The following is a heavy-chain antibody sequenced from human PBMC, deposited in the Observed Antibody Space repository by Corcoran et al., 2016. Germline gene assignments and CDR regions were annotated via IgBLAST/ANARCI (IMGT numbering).Heavy chain of an antibody. D-gene: IGHD1-26*01. V-gene: IGHV1-46*01. J-gene: IGHJ4*02. CDR3: ARDRSGLSGSYGVTFDY. CDR2: INPSGGST. CDR1: GYTFTSYY. Sequence: QVQLVQSGAEVKKPGASVKVSCKASGYTFTSYYMHWVRQVPGQGLEWMGIINPSGGSTSYAQKFQGRVTMTRDTSTSTVYMELSSLRSEDTAVYYCARDRSGLSGSYGVTFDYWGQGTLVTVSS.